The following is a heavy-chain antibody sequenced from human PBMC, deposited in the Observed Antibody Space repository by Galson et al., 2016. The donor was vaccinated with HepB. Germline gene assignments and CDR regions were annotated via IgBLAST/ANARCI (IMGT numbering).Heavy chain of an antibody. J-gene: IGHJ3*02. Sequence: SLRLSCAASGFNFSDYAIHWVRQAPGKGLEWVAVISYDGIKKYYADSVKGRFSISRDNSKNTLYLQMNSLRAEDTAVYYCTRDHHRYSYSDAFDIWGQGTMVTVSS. CDR1: GFNFSDYA. CDR3: TRDHHRYSYSDAFDI. D-gene: IGHD5-18*01. CDR2: ISYDGIKK. V-gene: IGHV3-30-3*01.